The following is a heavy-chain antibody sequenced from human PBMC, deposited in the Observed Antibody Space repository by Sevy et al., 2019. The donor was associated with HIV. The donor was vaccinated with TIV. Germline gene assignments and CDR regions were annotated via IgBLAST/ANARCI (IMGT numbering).Heavy chain of an antibody. D-gene: IGHD2-21*01. CDR3: VKEGGGEGGDH. J-gene: IGHJ4*02. Sequence: GGSLRLSCAASGFSYSSYGMHWVRQAPGKGLEWVAYIQYDGSNKDYADSVKGRFTISRDNSKNTLDLQMNSLRVEDTAVYYCVKEGGGEGGDHLGQGTVVTVSS. CDR1: GFSYSSYG. CDR2: IQYDGSNK. V-gene: IGHV3-30*02.